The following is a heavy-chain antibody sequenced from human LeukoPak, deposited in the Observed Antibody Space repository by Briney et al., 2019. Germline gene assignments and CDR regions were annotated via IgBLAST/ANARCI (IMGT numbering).Heavy chain of an antibody. Sequence: GGSLRLSCAASGFTFSNYGMHWVRQAPGKGLDWVAVASYDESNKYYADSVKGRFTISRDNSKNTVYLRMNSLRPEDTAVYYCAKANYFHGSGRNLPDLNWGQGTLVTVSS. V-gene: IGHV3-30*18. CDR2: ASYDESNK. CDR1: GFTFSNYG. D-gene: IGHD3-10*01. CDR3: AKANYFHGSGRNLPDLN. J-gene: IGHJ1*01.